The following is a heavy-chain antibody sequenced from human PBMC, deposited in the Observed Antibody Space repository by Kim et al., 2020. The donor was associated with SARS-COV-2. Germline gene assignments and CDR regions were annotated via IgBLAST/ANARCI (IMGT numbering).Heavy chain of an antibody. D-gene: IGHD6-13*01. CDR1: GFTFSSYA. Sequence: GGSLRLSCAASGFTFSSYAMSWVRQAPGKGLEWVSAISGSGGSTYYADSVKGRFTISRDNSKNTLYLQMNSLRAEDTAVYYCAKDSPFSYSSSWSPGYFDLWGRGTLVTVSS. J-gene: IGHJ2*01. V-gene: IGHV3-23*01. CDR2: ISGSGGST. CDR3: AKDSPFSYSSSWSPGYFDL.